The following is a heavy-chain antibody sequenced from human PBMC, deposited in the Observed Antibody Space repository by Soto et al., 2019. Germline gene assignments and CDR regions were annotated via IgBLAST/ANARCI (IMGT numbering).Heavy chain of an antibody. D-gene: IGHD4-17*01. Sequence: QLQLQESGPGLVKPSETLSLTCTVSGGSISSSSYYWGWIRQPPGKGLEWIGSIYYSGSTYYNPSLKSRVPISVDTSKNQCSLKLSSVTAADTAVYDCARQDGTPYGDYGYWGQGTLVTVSS. CDR3: ARQDGTPYGDYGY. V-gene: IGHV4-39*01. CDR1: GGSISSSSYY. J-gene: IGHJ4*02. CDR2: IYYSGST.